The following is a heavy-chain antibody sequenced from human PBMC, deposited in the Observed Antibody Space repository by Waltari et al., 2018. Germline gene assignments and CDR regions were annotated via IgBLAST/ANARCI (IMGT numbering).Heavy chain of an antibody. J-gene: IGHJ4*02. V-gene: IGHV3-30*03. D-gene: IGHD2-15*01. CDR1: GFTFSNYG. Sequence: QVQLVESGGGVVQPGRSLRLSCAASGFTFSNYGMHWVRQVPGKGLEWVAAISNDGNDKYYAGSVKGRFTISRDNSKNTLYVQMNSLRAEDTAMYFCARDDATRYSVLVEWGQGTLVIVSS. CDR2: ISNDGNDK. CDR3: ARDDATRYSVLVE.